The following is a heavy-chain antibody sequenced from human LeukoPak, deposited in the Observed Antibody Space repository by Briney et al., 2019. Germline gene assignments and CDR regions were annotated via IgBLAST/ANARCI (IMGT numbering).Heavy chain of an antibody. CDR2: IYPGDSDA. J-gene: IGHJ3*02. V-gene: IGHV5-51*01. CDR3: ARTMANALDI. CDR1: GYSFTSYW. Sequence: HGESLKISCKASGYSFTSYWIAWVRQMPGKGLEWMGIIYPGDSDARDSPSFQGQVTISADKSIRTAYLQWSSLKASDTAMYYCARTMANALDIWGQGTMVTVSS. D-gene: IGHD5-24*01.